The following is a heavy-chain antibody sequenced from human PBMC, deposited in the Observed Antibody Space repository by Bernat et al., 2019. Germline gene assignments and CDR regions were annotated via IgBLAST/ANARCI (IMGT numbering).Heavy chain of an antibody. CDR2: ISGSGATI. CDR1: GFTFSSYS. V-gene: IGHV3-23*01. CDR3: AKEHYSCSGTSCSFSDY. D-gene: IGHD2-2*01. Sequence: DVQLLESGGGLAQPGGPLRLSCVASGFTFSSYSMSWLRQVPGKGLEWVSIISGSGATIYYADSVKGRFTISRDNSKNTLYLQMNSLRAEDTAVYYCAKEHYSCSGTSCSFSDYWGQGTLVTVSS. J-gene: IGHJ4*02.